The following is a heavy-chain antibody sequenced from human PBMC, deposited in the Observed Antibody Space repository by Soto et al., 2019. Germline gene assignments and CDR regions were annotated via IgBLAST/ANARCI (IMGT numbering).Heavy chain of an antibody. J-gene: IGHJ3*02. CDR1: GFTFDDYA. Sequence: EVQLVESGGGLVQPGRSLRLSCAASGFTFDDYAMHWVRQAPGKVLEWVSGISWKSGSIGFAASVKGRFTISRDNAKNSLYLHMNSLRAEDPAWYYCAKEIRKLGIFSFDICGQGTMVTVSS. CDR2: ISWKSGSI. D-gene: IGHD3-9*01. CDR3: AKEIRKLGIFSFDI. V-gene: IGHV3-9*01.